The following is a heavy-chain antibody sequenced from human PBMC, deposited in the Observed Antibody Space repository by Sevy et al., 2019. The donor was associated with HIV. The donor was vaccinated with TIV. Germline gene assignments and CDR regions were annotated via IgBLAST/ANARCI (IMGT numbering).Heavy chain of an antibody. Sequence: GGSLRLSCAASGFTFSNAWMSWVRQAPGKGLEWVGRIKSKTDGGTTDYAAPVKGRFTISSDDSKNTLYLQMNSLKTEDTAVYYCTATLFGYSYGYVDYWGQGTLVTVSS. D-gene: IGHD5-18*01. J-gene: IGHJ4*02. V-gene: IGHV3-15*01. CDR1: GFTFSNAW. CDR3: TATLFGYSYGYVDY. CDR2: IKSKTDGGTT.